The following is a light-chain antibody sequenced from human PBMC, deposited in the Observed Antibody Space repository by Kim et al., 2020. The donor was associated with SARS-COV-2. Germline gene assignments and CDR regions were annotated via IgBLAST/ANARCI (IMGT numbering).Light chain of an antibody. Sequence: SASVEDRVTITCRASQSINTYLNWYQQKPGKAPKLLIYAASNLQSGVPSRFSGSGSGTDFTLTISSLQPEDFATYYCQQTYSALTFGGGTKVDIK. CDR2: AAS. CDR1: QSINTY. V-gene: IGKV1-39*01. CDR3: QQTYSALT. J-gene: IGKJ4*01.